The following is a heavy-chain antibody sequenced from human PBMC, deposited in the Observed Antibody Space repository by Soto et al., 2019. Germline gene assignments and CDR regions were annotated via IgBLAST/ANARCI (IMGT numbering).Heavy chain of an antibody. V-gene: IGHV3-30-3*01. J-gene: IGHJ6*02. CDR3: ARDRGWELFYYFYDMDV. D-gene: IGHD1-26*01. Sequence: GGSLRLSCAASGFTFSSYAMHWVRQAPGKGLEWVALISYDGSTKCHADSVRGRFTISRDNSKNTLFLQMNTLRTEDTALYYCARDRGWELFYYFYDMDVWGQGTTVTVS. CDR1: GFTFSSYA. CDR2: ISYDGSTK.